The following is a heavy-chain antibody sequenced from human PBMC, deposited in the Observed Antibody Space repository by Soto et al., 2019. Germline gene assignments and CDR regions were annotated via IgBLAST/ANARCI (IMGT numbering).Heavy chain of an antibody. CDR1: GGTFSSYA. J-gene: IGHJ5*02. D-gene: IGHD2-2*01. Sequence: GASVKVSCKASGGTFSSYAISWVRQAPGQGLEWMGVIIPIFGTANYAQKFQGRVTITADESTSTAYIELSSLRSEDTAVYYCARDPTRYCISTSCYLAGWFDPWGQGTLVTVSS. CDR2: IIPIFGTA. CDR3: ARDPTRYCISTSCYLAGWFDP. V-gene: IGHV1-69*13.